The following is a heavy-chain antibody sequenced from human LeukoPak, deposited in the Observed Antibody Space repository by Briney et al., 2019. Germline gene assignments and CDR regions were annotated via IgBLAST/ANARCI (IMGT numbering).Heavy chain of an antibody. CDR3: ARAGGSYYYYMDV. D-gene: IGHD2-15*01. V-gene: IGHV3-33*08. CDR1: GFIFSTYW. CDR2: IWYDGSNK. J-gene: IGHJ6*03. Sequence: SGGSLRLSCAASGFIFSTYWMTSVRQAPGKGLEWVAVIWYDGSNKYYADSVKGRFTISRDNYKNTLYLQMNSLRAEDTAVYYCARAGGSYYYYMDVWGKGTTVTVSS.